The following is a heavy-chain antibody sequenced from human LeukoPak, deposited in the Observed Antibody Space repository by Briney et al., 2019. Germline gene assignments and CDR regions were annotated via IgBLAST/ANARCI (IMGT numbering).Heavy chain of an antibody. CDR2: INPESGGT. CDR1: GFAFISDY. CDR3: AKVKGQQLGDS. Sequence: GAAVKVSCKGSGFAFISDYIHLVRQAPGQGLELMGGINPESGGTSYSQKVQGRGSMTRDTSISTAYMELTRLTFDDTAVYYCAKVKGQQLGDSWGQGTLVTVSS. D-gene: IGHD6-13*01. V-gene: IGHV1-2*02. J-gene: IGHJ4*02.